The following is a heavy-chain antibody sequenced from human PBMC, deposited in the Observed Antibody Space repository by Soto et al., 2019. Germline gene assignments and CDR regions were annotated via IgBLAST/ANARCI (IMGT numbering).Heavy chain of an antibody. D-gene: IGHD4-17*01. CDR2: IHYTGST. CDR3: ASTVSTNEVDY. V-gene: IGHV4-31*03. CDR1: GDSISNSGGYY. Sequence: QVHLQESGPRLVKPSQTLSLTCTVSGDSISNSGGYYWSWIRQHPGKGLEWIGYIHYTGSTYYNPSPKSRVALSVDPSKNQFSRRMTSLTAADTAVYYCASTVSTNEVDYWGQGTLVTVSA. J-gene: IGHJ4*02.